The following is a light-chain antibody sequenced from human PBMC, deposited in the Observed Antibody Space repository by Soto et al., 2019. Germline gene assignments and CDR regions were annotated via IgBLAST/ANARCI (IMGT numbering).Light chain of an antibody. CDR3: NSFTSRSTYV. J-gene: IGLJ1*01. CDR2: SNN. Sequence: LTQPPSASGTPGQRVTISCSGSSSNIGSNTVSWYQHLPRTAPKLLIYSNNQRPSGVPDRYSGSKSATSAPLAISGLESEHEADYYCNSFTSRSTYVFGSRTKVTVL. V-gene: IGLV1-44*01. CDR1: SSNIGSNT.